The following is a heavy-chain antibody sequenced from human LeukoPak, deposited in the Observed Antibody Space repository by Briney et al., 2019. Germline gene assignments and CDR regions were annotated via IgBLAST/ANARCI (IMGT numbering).Heavy chain of an antibody. D-gene: IGHD3-22*01. CDR1: GFTFSSYE. CDR3: ARGYYDSSGSHYYYYMDV. CDR2: ISSSSSTI. J-gene: IGHJ6*03. V-gene: IGHV3-48*01. Sequence: PGGSLRLSCAASGFTFSSYEMNWVRQAPGKGLEWVSYISSSSSTIYYADSVKGRFTISRDNAKNSLYLQMNSLRAEDTAVYYCARGYYDSSGSHYYYYMDVWGKGTTVTVSS.